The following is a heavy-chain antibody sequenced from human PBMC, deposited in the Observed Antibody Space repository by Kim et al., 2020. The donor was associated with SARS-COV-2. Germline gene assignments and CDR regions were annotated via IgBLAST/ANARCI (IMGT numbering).Heavy chain of an antibody. D-gene: IGHD3-3*01. Sequence: SVKVSCKASGGTFSSYAISWVRQAPGQGLEWMGGIIPIFGTANYAQKFQGRVTITADESTSTAYMELSSLRSEDTAVYYCARLEDLTIFGVVIGHPGSYYYGMDVWGQGTTVTVSS. CDR1: GGTFSSYA. CDR2: IIPIFGTA. V-gene: IGHV1-69*13. J-gene: IGHJ6*02. CDR3: ARLEDLTIFGVVIGHPGSYYYGMDV.